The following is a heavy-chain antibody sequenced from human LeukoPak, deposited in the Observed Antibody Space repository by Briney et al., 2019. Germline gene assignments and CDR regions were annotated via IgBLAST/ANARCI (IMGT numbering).Heavy chain of an antibody. J-gene: IGHJ4*02. Sequence: GGSLRLSCAASGFTFSGYAMSWVRQAPGKGLEWVSLISGSGGGTYYADSVKGRFTICRDNSKNTQYLQMNSLRAEDTAVYYCAKTGTEDGYNIYFDHWGQGTLVTVSS. V-gene: IGHV3-23*01. CDR3: AKTGTEDGYNIYFDH. CDR2: ISGSGGGT. CDR1: GFTFSGYA. D-gene: IGHD5-24*01.